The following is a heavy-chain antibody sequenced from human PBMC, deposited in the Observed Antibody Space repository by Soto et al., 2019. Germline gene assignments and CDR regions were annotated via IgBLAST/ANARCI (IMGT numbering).Heavy chain of an antibody. D-gene: IGHD4-17*01. CDR2: IYSGGTT. CDR3: ARYGDYGPIDF. J-gene: IGHJ4*02. V-gene: IGHV3-53*02. Sequence: EVQLVETGGGLIQPGGSLRLSCVASGFTVSSNYMSWVRQAPGKGLEWVSVIYSGGTTYYADSVKGRFTISRDNSKNTLYLQMNILRDADTAVYYCARYGDYGPIDFWGQGTLVTVSS. CDR1: GFTVSSNY.